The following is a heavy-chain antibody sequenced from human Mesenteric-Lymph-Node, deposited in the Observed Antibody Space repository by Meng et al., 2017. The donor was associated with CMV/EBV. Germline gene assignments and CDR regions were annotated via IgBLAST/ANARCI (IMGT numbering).Heavy chain of an antibody. Sequence: SGGNFSSYALSWVRQAPGQGLEWMGGIIPILGIANYAQKFQGRVTITADKSTSTAYMELSSLRSEDTAVYYCARGIAAAGNHNWFDPWGQGTLVTVSS. CDR3: ARGIAAAGNHNWFDP. D-gene: IGHD6-13*01. CDR1: GGNFSSYA. V-gene: IGHV1-69*10. J-gene: IGHJ5*02. CDR2: IIPILGIA.